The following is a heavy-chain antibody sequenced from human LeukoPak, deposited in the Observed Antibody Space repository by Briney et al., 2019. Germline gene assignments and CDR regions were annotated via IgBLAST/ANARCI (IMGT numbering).Heavy chain of an antibody. CDR2: IFYSGST. J-gene: IGHJ4*02. D-gene: IGHD3-10*01. CDR3: ARNAVPGYFDY. V-gene: IGHV4-39*01. CDR1: GGSISSSSYY. Sequence: SETLSLTCTVSGGSISSSSYYWAWIRQPPGKGLEWIGNIFYSGSTYYNPSLKSRFTISVDTSKNQFSLKLSSVTAADTAVYYCARNAVPGYFDYWGQGTLVSVSS.